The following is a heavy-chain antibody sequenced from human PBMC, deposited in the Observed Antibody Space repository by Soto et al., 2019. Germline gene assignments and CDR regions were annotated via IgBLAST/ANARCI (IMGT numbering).Heavy chain of an antibody. J-gene: IGHJ3*02. CDR2: IYYSGST. CDR1: GGSISSYY. D-gene: IGHD5-12*01. CDR3: ARDHVNIVTTMDFHDGFDI. Sequence: SETLSLTCTVSGGSISSYYWGWIRQPPGKGLEWIGYIYYSGSTKYNPSLKSRVTISVDTSKNQFSLKLSSLTAADTVVYYCARDHVNIVTTMDFHDGFDIWGQGTMVTVSS. V-gene: IGHV4-59*01.